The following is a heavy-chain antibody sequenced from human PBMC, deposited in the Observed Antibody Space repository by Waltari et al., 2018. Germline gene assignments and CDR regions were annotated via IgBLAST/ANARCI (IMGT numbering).Heavy chain of an antibody. J-gene: IGHJ2*01. D-gene: IGHD3-10*01. CDR2: ISSWSTTI. CDR1: GFSFSSYS. Sequence: EVQLVESGGGLVQPGGSLRLSCAASGFSFSSYSMPWVRQAPGKGLEWVSYISSWSTTIYYADSLKGRFTISRDNAKNSLYLQMNSLRAEDTALYYCATTRRSGVEYFDVWGRGTLVTVSS. V-gene: IGHV3-48*04. CDR3: ATTRRSGVEYFDV.